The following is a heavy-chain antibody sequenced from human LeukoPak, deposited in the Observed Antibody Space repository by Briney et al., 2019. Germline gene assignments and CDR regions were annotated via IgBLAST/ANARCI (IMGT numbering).Heavy chain of an antibody. D-gene: IGHD1-26*01. J-gene: IGHJ5*02. V-gene: IGHV1-8*01. Sequence: ASVKVSCKASGYTFTSYDINWVGQATGQGLEWMGWMNPNSGNTGYAQKFQGRVTMTRNTSISTAYMELSSLRSEDTAVYYCARRFRVGATPNWFDPWGQGTLVTVSS. CDR3: ARRFRVGATPNWFDP. CDR1: GYTFTSYD. CDR2: MNPNSGNT.